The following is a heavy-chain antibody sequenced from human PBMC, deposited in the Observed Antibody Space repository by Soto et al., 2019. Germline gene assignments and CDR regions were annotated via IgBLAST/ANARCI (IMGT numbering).Heavy chain of an antibody. CDR2: IYYSGST. V-gene: IGHV4-59*08. Sequence: QVQLQESGPGLLKPSETLSLTCTVSGGSISSYYWSWMRQPPRKGLEWIGYIYYSGSTNYSPSLRSRVTISVDTSKNQFSLKLSSVTAADTAVYYCARPYGWNFDYWGQGTLVTVSS. D-gene: IGHD6-19*01. J-gene: IGHJ4*02. CDR1: GGSISSYY. CDR3: ARPYGWNFDY.